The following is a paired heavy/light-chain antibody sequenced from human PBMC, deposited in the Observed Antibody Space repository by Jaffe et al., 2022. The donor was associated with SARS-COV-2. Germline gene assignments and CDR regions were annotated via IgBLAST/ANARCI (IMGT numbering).Heavy chain of an antibody. D-gene: IGHD2-2*01. CDR3: ARVGVGWPAATRTVDS. J-gene: IGHJ4*02. V-gene: IGHV4-39*01. CDR1: GGSISSSSYY. Sequence: QVQLQESGPGLVKPSETLSLTCVVSGGSISSSSYYWGWIRQPPGKGLECIGNIYYSGSTYYNPSLKSRLTISVDTSKNQFSLKLSSVTAADTAVYYCARVGVGWPAATRTVDSWGQGTLVTVSS. CDR2: IYYSGST.
Light chain of an antibody. CDR3: CSYAGSNLLV. Sequence: QSALTQPRSVSGSPGQSVTISCTGTSSDVGGYNYVSWFQQHPGKAPKLMIYDVSKRPSGVPDRLSGSKSGNTASLTISGLQADDEAYYYCCSYAGSNLLVFGGGTKLTVL. CDR2: DVS. V-gene: IGLV2-11*01. J-gene: IGLJ3*02. CDR1: SSDVGGYNY.